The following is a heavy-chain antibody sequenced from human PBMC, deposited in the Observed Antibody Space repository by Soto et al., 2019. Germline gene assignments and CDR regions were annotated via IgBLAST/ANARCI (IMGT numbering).Heavy chain of an antibody. J-gene: IGHJ4*02. D-gene: IGHD1-26*01. CDR3: AKGGGSYSANFDY. Sequence: QVQLVESGGGVVQPGRSLRLSCAASGFTFSSYAMHWVRQAPGKGLEWVAVISYDGSNKYYADSVKGRFTISRDNSKNTLYLQMNSLRAEDTAVYYCAKGGGSYSANFDYWGQGTLVTVSS. CDR2: ISYDGSNK. V-gene: IGHV3-30-3*01. CDR1: GFTFSSYA.